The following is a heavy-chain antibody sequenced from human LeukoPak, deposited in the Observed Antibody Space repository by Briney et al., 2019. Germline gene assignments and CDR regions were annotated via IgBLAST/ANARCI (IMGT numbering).Heavy chain of an antibody. V-gene: IGHV3-7*01. J-gene: IGHJ4*02. CDR2: IKYDGDEE. CDR3: RSGGAAPGAFDN. D-gene: IGHD6-13*01. Sequence: GGSLRLSCAASGFTFRDYWMSWMRQAPGKGLEWVANIKYDGDEEYYVDSVKGRFTISRDNAKNSLYLQLNSLRVEDTAVYYCRSGGAAPGAFDNWGQGTLVAVSP. CDR1: GFTFRDYW.